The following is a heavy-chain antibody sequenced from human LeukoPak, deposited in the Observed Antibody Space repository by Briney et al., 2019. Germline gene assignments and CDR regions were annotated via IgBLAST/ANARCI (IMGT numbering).Heavy chain of an antibody. CDR3: ARGPKPGHCGGDCYSVGDY. D-gene: IGHD2-21*02. CDR2: IIPILGIA. J-gene: IGHJ4*02. CDR1: GGTFSSYA. Sequence: ASVKVACKASGGTFSSYAISWVRQAPGQGLEWMGRIIPILGIANYAQKFQGRVTITADKSTSTAYMELSSLRSEDTAVYYCARGPKPGHCGGDCYSVGDYWGQGTLVTVSS. V-gene: IGHV1-69*04.